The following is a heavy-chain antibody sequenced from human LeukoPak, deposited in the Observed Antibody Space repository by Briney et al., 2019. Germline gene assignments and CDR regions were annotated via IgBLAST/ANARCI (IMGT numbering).Heavy chain of an antibody. CDR1: GFTFSNAW. V-gene: IGHV3-15*01. D-gene: IGHD2/OR15-2a*01. Sequence: TGGSLRLSCAASGFTFSNAWMSWVRQAPGKGLEWVGRIKSKTDGGTTDYAAPVKGRFTISRDDSKNTLYLQMNSLRAEDTAVYYCAKGPLLWDWGQGTLVTVSS. CDR3: AKGPLLWD. CDR2: IKSKTDGGTT. J-gene: IGHJ4*02.